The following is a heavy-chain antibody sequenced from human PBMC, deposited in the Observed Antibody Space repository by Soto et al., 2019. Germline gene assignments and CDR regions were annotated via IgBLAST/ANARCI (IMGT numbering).Heavy chain of an antibody. Sequence: QVQLQESGPGLVKPSETLSLTCTVSGGSISSYYWSWIRQPPGKGLEWIGYIYYSGSTNYNPSLTSRVTIAVDTSKNQFSRKLNSMTAADTAVYYYASHNYGSGSTYCDYWGQGTLVTVSS. CDR3: ASHNYGSGSTYCDY. V-gene: IGHV4-59*08. D-gene: IGHD3-10*01. CDR2: IYYSGST. J-gene: IGHJ4*02. CDR1: GGSISSYY.